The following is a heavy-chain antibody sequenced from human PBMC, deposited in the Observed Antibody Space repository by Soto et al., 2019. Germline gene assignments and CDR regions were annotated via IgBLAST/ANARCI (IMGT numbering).Heavy chain of an antibody. CDR3: PKDTFYHDSSGYYVFDY. CDR1: GFTFSSYG. D-gene: IGHD3-22*01. Sequence: QVQLVESGGGVVQPGRSLRLSCAASGFTFSSYGIHWVRQAPGKGLDWVAGISYDGSNQYYADSVKGRFTISRDNSKNTLSLQMNSLRPEDTAVYYCPKDTFYHDSSGYYVFDYWGQGTLVTVSS. CDR2: ISYDGSNQ. J-gene: IGHJ4*02. V-gene: IGHV3-30*18.